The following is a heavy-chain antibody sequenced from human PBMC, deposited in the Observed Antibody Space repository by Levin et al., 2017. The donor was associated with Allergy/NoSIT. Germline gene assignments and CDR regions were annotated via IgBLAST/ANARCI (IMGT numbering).Heavy chain of an antibody. J-gene: IGHJ4*02. V-gene: IGHV4-34*01. Sequence: RSQTLSLTCAVYGGSFSGYYWSWIRQPPGKGLEWIGEINHSGSTNYNPSLKSRVTISVDTSKNQFSLKLSSVTAADTAVYYCASRSRYGSGSYYLDYWGQGTLVTVSS. D-gene: IGHD3-10*01. CDR2: INHSGST. CDR1: GGSFSGYY. CDR3: ASRSRYGSGSYYLDY.